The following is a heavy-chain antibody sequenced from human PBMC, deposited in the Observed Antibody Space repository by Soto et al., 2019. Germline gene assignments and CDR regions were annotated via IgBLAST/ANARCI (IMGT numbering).Heavy chain of an antibody. CDR1: GYTFNSYG. CDR3: ARCIPQSAILYYYYGMDV. J-gene: IGHJ6*02. Sequence: GASVKVSCKASGYTFNSYGISWVRQAPGKGLEWIGWISAYNGNTNYAQKLQGRVTMTTDTSTSTAYMELRSLRSDDTAVYYCARCIPQSAILYYYYGMDVWGQGTTVTVSS. V-gene: IGHV1-18*01. D-gene: IGHD2-8*01. CDR2: ISAYNGNT.